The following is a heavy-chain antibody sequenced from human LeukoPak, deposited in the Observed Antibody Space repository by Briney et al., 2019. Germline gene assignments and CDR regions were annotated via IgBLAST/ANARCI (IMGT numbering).Heavy chain of an antibody. Sequence: SETLSLTCTVSGGSISSYYWSWIRQPPGKGLEWIGYIYYSGSTNYNPSLKSRVTISVDTSKNQFSLKLSSVTAADTAVYYCARGRWGGTDAFDIWGQGTMVTVSS. D-gene: IGHD3-10*01. J-gene: IGHJ3*02. CDR3: ARGRWGGTDAFDI. V-gene: IGHV4-59*01. CDR2: IYYSGST. CDR1: GGSISSYY.